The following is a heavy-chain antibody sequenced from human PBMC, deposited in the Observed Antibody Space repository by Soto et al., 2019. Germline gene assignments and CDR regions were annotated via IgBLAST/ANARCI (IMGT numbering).Heavy chain of an antibody. CDR3: ASESVRTGGMDV. V-gene: IGHV1-69*18. CDR2: IIPIFGTA. J-gene: IGHJ6*02. Sequence: QVQAVQSGAEVKKPGSSVKVSCKASVGTFSSYGISWVRQAPGQGLEWMGRIIPIFGTADYAQKFQGRVTITADESTSTAYMELSSLRSEDTAVYYCASESVRTGGMDVWCQGTTITVSS. CDR1: VGTFSSYG. D-gene: IGHD2-8*02.